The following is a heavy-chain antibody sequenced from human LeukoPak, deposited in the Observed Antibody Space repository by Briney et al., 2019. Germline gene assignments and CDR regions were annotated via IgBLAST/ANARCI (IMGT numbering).Heavy chain of an antibody. Sequence: SETLSLTCTVSGGSISSSSYYWGWIRQPPGKGLEWIGSIYYSGSTYYNPSLKSRVTISVDTSKNQFSLKLSSVTAADTAVYYCARVNGPGYCSSTSCYGGWFDPWGQGTLVTVSS. J-gene: IGHJ5*02. V-gene: IGHV4-39*07. CDR1: GGSISSSSYY. CDR2: IYYSGST. CDR3: ARVNGPGYCSSTSCYGGWFDP. D-gene: IGHD2-2*01.